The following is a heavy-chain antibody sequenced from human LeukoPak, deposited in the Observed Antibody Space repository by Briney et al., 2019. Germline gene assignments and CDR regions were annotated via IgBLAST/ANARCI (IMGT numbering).Heavy chain of an antibody. J-gene: IGHJ4*02. Sequence: PGGSLRLACGASGFTFSSYWMTWVRQAPGKGLEWVANIKQDGSETYYVDSLNGRITISRDNAKNSLYLQINSLRAEDTAVYYCARFSSTTAWCFDCWGQGTLVTVSS. V-gene: IGHV3-7*03. CDR3: ARFSSTTAWCFDC. CDR2: IKQDGSET. D-gene: IGHD2-8*02. CDR1: GFTFSSYW.